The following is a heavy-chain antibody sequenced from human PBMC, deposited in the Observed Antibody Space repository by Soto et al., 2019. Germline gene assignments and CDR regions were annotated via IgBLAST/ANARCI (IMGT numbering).Heavy chain of an antibody. Sequence: QVQLVESGGGVVQPGRSLRLSCAASGFTFSSYGMHWVRQAPGKGLEWVAVISYDGSNKYYADSVKGRFTISRDNSKNTLYLQMNSLRAEHTAVYYCAKDHSYAVYVGYFDYWGQGTLVTVSS. V-gene: IGHV3-30*18. D-gene: IGHD4-17*01. J-gene: IGHJ4*02. CDR3: AKDHSYAVYVGYFDY. CDR1: GFTFSSYG. CDR2: ISYDGSNK.